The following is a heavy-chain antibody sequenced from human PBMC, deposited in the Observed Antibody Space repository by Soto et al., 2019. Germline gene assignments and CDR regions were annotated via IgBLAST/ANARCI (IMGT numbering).Heavy chain of an antibody. CDR1: GGSFSGYY. CDR3: ARQRTTVVTQAYFDH. D-gene: IGHD4-17*01. V-gene: IGHV4-34*01. CDR2: IYYSGRS. J-gene: IGHJ4*02. Sequence: SETLSLTCAVYGGSFSGYYWGWIRQPPGKGLEWIGGIYYSGRSYYNPSLKSRVTMSVDTSKNQFSLTLNSVTAADAAVYYCARQRTTVVTQAYFDHWGQGTLVTDSS.